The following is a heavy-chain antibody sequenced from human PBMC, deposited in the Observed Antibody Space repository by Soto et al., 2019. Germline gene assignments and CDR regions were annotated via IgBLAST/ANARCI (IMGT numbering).Heavy chain of an antibody. D-gene: IGHD5-12*01. J-gene: IGHJ4*02. CDR3: AREAEGRGYDRARFDY. Sequence: QVQLVQSGAEVKKPGSSVKVSCKASGGTFSSYAISWVRQAPGQGLEWMGGIIPIFGTANYAQKFKGRVTITADESTSTAYMELSSLRSEDTAVYYCAREAEGRGYDRARFDYWGQGTLVTVSS. V-gene: IGHV1-69*01. CDR2: IIPIFGTA. CDR1: GGTFSSYA.